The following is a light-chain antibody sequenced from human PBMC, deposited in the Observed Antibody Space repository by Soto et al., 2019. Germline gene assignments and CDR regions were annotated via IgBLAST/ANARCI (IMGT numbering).Light chain of an antibody. CDR2: KAS. CDR3: HHYST. V-gene: IGKV1-5*03. J-gene: IGKJ1*01. Sequence: DIQMTQSPTTLSASVGDTVSITCRASQSLSTGLAWLQQKEGKAPKLLIYKASSLEHGVPSRFSGSVSGTEFTLTISSLQPDDFATYYCHHYSTFGLGTKVDIK. CDR1: QSLSTG.